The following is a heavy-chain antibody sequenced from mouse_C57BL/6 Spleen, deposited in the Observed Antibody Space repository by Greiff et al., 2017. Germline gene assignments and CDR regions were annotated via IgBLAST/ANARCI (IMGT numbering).Heavy chain of an antibody. CDR3: ARSGLYSNYRFAY. CDR1: GYTFTSYW. Sequence: VQLQQSGAELAKPGASVKLSCKASGYTFTSYWMHWVKQRPGQGLEWIGYINPSSGYTKYNQKFKDKATLTAEKSSSTAYMQLSSLTYEDSAVYYCARSGLYSNYRFAYWGQGTLVTVSA. J-gene: IGHJ3*01. D-gene: IGHD2-5*01. V-gene: IGHV1-7*01. CDR2: INPSSGYT.